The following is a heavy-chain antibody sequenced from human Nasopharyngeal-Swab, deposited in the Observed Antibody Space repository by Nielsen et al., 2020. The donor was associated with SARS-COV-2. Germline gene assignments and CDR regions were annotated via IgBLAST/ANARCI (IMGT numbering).Heavy chain of an antibody. CDR3: TRDGGSYSIGWFAFEM. V-gene: IGHV3-74*03. Sequence: GGSLRLSCAASGFTFNNFYMTWVRQVPGKGLMWVSRISSDGSRTTYADSVKGRFTISRDNAKNTMYLQMSSLRTEDTAIYHFTRDGGSYSIGWFAFEMWGQGTKVTVSS. J-gene: IGHJ3*02. D-gene: IGHD6-13*01. CDR2: ISSDGSRT. CDR1: GFTFNNFY.